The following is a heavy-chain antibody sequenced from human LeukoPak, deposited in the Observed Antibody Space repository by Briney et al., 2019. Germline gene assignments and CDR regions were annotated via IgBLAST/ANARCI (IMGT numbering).Heavy chain of an antibody. CDR1: GFTVSSNY. V-gene: IGHV3-66*01. CDR3: ARASSILVDY. J-gene: IGHJ4*02. CDR2: IYSGGST. D-gene: IGHD6-19*01. Sequence: GGSLRLSCAASGFTVSSNYMSWVRQAPGKGLEWVSVIYSGGSTYYADSVKGRFTNSRDNSKNTLYLQMNSLRAEDTAVYYCARASSILVDYWGQGTLVTVSS.